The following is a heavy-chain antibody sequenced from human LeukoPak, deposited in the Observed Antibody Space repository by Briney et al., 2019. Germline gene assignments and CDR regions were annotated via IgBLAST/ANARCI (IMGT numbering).Heavy chain of an antibody. D-gene: IGHD6-6*01. V-gene: IGHV4-38-2*02. CDR2: IYHSGGT. CDR1: GYSISSGYY. J-gene: IGHJ3*02. CDR3: ARNASLVRAFDI. Sequence: SETLSLTCTVSGYSISSGYYWGWIRQPPGKGLEWIGSIYHSGGTYYNPSLKSRVTISVDTSKNQFSLKLSSVTAADTAVYYCARNASLVRAFDIWGQGTMVTVSS.